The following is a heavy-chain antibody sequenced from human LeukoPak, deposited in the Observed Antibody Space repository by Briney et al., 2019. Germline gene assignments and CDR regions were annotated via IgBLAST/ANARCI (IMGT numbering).Heavy chain of an antibody. CDR3: AKDRLISGSYSLDY. V-gene: IGHV3-23*01. J-gene: IGHJ4*02. CDR1: GFTFRSYA. D-gene: IGHD1-26*01. CDR2: IRGSVGST. Sequence: PGGSLRLSCAASGFTFRSYAMSWVRQAPGKGLEWVSDIRGSVGSTYYADSVKGRFTISRDNSKNTLYLQMNSLRAEDTAVYYCAKDRLISGSYSLDYWGQGTLVTVS.